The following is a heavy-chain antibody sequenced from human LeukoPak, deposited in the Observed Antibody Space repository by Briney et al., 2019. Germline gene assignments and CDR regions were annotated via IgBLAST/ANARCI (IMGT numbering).Heavy chain of an antibody. D-gene: IGHD3-10*01. J-gene: IGHJ5*02. CDR2: ISYDGSNK. CDR3: ARDDAYYYGSGSYYYRGFDP. V-gene: IGHV3-30*04. Sequence: PGGSPRLSCAASGFTFSSYVMHWVRQAPGKGLEWVAVISYDGSNKYYADSVKGRFTISRDNSKNTLYLQMNSLRAEDTAVYYCARDDAYYYGSGSYYYRGFDPWGQGTLVTVSS. CDR1: GFTFSSYV.